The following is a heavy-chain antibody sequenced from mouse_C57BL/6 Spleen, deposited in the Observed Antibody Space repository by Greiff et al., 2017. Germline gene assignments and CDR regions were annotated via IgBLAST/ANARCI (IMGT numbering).Heavy chain of an antibody. CDR3: ARKYDCEYDAMGY. Sequence: EVLLVESGGGLVKPGGSLKLSCAASGFTFSDYGMHWVRQAPEKGLEWVAYISSGSSTIYYADTMKGRFTISRDNAKNTLFLQMTSLRSEDTAMYYCARKYDCEYDAMGYWGQGTSDSVSS. CDR2: ISSGSSTI. J-gene: IGHJ4*01. CDR1: GFTFSDYG. D-gene: IGHD2-4*01. V-gene: IGHV5-17*01.